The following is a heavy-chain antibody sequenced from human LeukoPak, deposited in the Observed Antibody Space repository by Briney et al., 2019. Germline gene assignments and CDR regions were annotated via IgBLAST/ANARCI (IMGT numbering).Heavy chain of an antibody. CDR3: ASLGATRELDAFDI. J-gene: IGHJ3*02. CDR1: GGSISSGDYY. CDR2: MYYSGSI. V-gene: IGHV4-39*07. Sequence: SETLSLTCTVSGGSISSGDYYWSWIRQPPSEGLEWIGSMYYSGSIFYNPSLKSRVTISVNTSKNQFSLKLSSVTAADTAVYYCASLGATRELDAFDIWGQGTMVTVSS. D-gene: IGHD1-26*01.